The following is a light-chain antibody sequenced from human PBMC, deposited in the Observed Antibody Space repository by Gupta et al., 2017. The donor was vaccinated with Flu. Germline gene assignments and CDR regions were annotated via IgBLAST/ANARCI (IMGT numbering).Light chain of an antibody. CDR3: SSYTSNSTYVV. CDR1: SSDVGGYNY. CDR2: EVS. Sequence: QSALTQPASVSGSPGQSITIACTGPSSDVGGYNYVSWYQQHPGKAPKLMIYEVSNRPSGVSNRFSGSKSGNTASLTISGLQAEDEADYYCSSYTSNSTYVVFGGGTKLTVL. J-gene: IGLJ2*01. V-gene: IGLV2-14*01.